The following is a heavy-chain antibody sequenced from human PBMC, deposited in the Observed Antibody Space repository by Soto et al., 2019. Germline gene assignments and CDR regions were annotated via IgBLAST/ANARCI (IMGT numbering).Heavy chain of an antibody. D-gene: IGHD6-13*01. CDR2: ISYDGSI. J-gene: IGHJ1*01. CDR1: GFTFITYG. V-gene: IGHV3-30*18. CDR3: VKDESINWYSGHFRH. Sequence: PGGSLRLSCAASGFTFITYGMHWVRQAPGKGLEWVAVISYDGSIGYGDSVKGRFAISRDNAKNSLHLQMNSLSAEDTAFYYCVKDESINWYSGHFRHWGQGTLVTVSS.